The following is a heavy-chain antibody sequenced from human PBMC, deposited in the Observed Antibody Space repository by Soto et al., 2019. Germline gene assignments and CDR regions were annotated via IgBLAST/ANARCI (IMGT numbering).Heavy chain of an antibody. V-gene: IGHV3-23*01. Sequence: GGSLRLSCAASGFSFSNFAMSWVRQAPGTGLECVSSISGSGDKTYYLDSVKGRFTISRDNSKNTLYLHMNSLGAEDTAVYFCAKDYASTWYWYFDPWGQGTLVTVSS. D-gene: IGHD6-13*01. J-gene: IGHJ5*02. CDR2: ISGSGDKT. CDR3: AKDYASTWYWYFDP. CDR1: GFSFSNFA.